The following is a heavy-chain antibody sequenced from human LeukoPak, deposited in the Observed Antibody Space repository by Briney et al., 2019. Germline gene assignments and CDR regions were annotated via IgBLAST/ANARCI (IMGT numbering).Heavy chain of an antibody. V-gene: IGHV3-30*02. Sequence: TGGSLRLSCAASEFTFSSYGMNWVRQAPGKGLEWVAFIRFDGRDKYYTDSVKGRFTISRDNSKSTLDLQMNSLRVEDTAVYYCAKDRYSSSSTFTINPFDYWGQGILVTVSS. CDR1: EFTFSSYG. CDR2: IRFDGRDK. J-gene: IGHJ4*02. D-gene: IGHD6-13*01. CDR3: AKDRYSSSSTFTINPFDY.